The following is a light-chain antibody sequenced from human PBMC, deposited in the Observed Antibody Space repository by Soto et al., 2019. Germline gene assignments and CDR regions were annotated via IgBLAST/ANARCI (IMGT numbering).Light chain of an antibody. CDR3: QQYNNWSIT. CDR2: GAS. J-gene: IGKJ5*01. CDR1: QSVSSN. Sequence: EIVMTQSPATLSVSPGERATLSCRASQSVSSNLAWYQQKPGQAPRLLIYGASTRATGIPARFSGSGSGTEFTLTISSLQSEDFAVYYCQQYNNWSITCGHGRRLET. V-gene: IGKV3-15*01.